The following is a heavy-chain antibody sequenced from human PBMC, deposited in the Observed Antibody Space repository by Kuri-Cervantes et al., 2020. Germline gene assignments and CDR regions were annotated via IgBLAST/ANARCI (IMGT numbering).Heavy chain of an antibody. CDR2: MESGGDVR. CDR3: ARDRQLLWFGELSHYYYYGMDV. Sequence: ASVKVSCKASGYTFNTYHIHWVRQAPGQGLEWMGKMESGGDVRMNTQTSQGRLTLTRDTSTNTVYMELSSLRSEDTAVYYCARDRQLLWFGELSHYYYYGMDVWGQGTTVTVSS. J-gene: IGHJ6*02. D-gene: IGHD3-10*01. CDR1: GYTFNTYH. V-gene: IGHV1-46*02.